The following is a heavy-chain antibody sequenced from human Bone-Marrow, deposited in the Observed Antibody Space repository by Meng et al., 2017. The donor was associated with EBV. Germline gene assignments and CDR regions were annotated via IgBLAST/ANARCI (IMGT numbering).Heavy chain of an antibody. CDR3: ASYRVDKVMLGDWFDP. CDR2: IYWNDEK. J-gene: IGHJ5*02. Sequence: QLPFTESCTSLVTPTTTFTVTCTFSGYSLSTGGVGVCWIRQHPGKALEWLALIYWNDEKHYSQSLRSRLTITKDTSRTQVALTMTNMDSVDTATYYCASYRVDKVMLGDWFDPWGQGILVTVSS. V-gene: IGHV2-5*01. CDR1: GYSLSTGGVG. D-gene: IGHD5-18*01.